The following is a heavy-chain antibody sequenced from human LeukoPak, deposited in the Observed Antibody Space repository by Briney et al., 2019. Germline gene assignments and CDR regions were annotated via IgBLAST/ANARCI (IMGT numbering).Heavy chain of an antibody. CDR2: INPQNTGT. D-gene: IGHD1-1*01. CDR3: ARGGPLEWAPDAFDL. Sequence: ASVKVSCKASGYTFTGYYIHWVRQAPGQGLEWMGWINPQNTGTNYAQKFQDGVTMTRDTSIRTAYMVLIRLKSDDTAVFYCARGGPLEWAPDAFDLWGQGTMVTVSS. J-gene: IGHJ3*01. CDR1: GYTFTGYY. V-gene: IGHV1-2*02.